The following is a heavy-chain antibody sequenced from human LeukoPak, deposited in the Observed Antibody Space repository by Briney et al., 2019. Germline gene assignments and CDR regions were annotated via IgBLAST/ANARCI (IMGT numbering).Heavy chain of an antibody. D-gene: IGHD1-26*01. CDR1: GCTFTSYD. V-gene: IGHV1-8*01. CDR2: MNPNSGNT. J-gene: IGHJ4*02. CDR3: ARDKEVGATYYDY. Sequence: ASVKVSCKASGCTFTSYDINWVRQATGQGLEWMGWMNPNSGNTGYAQKFQGRVTMTRNTSISTAYMELSSLRSEDTAVYYCARDKEVGATYYDYWGQGTLVTVSS.